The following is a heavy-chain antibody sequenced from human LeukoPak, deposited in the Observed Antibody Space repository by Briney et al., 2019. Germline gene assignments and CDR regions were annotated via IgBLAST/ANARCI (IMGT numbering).Heavy chain of an antibody. D-gene: IGHD3-22*01. CDR1: GGSIGSFY. CDR3: ARDLGYYSDSRFDL. Sequence: SETLSLTCTVSGGSIGSFYWTWIRQPPGKRLEWMGYIYRTGSSNYNPSLKRRVTISADKSENQVSLKLRSVTAADTAVHYCARDLGYYSDSRFDLWGQGTLVTVSS. CDR2: IYRTGSS. J-gene: IGHJ4*02. V-gene: IGHV4-59*01.